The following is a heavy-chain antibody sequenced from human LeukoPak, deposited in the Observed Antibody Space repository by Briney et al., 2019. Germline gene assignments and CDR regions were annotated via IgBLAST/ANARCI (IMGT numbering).Heavy chain of an antibody. J-gene: IGHJ5*02. V-gene: IGHV4-34*01. Sequence: PSETLSLTCAVYGGSFSGYYWSWIRQPPGKGLEWIGEINHSGSTNYNPSLKSRVTISVDTSKNQFSLKLSSVTAADTAVYYCARGRRCWSPGLNWFDPWGQGTLVTVSS. CDR2: INHSGST. CDR3: ARGRRCWSPGLNWFDP. CDR1: GGSFSGYY. D-gene: IGHD3-3*01.